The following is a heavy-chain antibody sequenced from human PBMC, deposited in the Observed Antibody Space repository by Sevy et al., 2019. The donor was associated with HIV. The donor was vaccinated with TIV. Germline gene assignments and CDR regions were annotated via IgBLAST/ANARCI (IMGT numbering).Heavy chain of an antibody. J-gene: IGHJ5*02. Sequence: GGSLRLSCTASGFTFSSYDMNWVRQAPGKGLEWVSKISSSGSSIYYADSVKGRFTISRDNAKNSLNLQMNSLRAEDTPVYNCTRNGGAFDIGFDPWGQGTLVTVSS. V-gene: IGHV3-48*03. CDR3: TRNGGAFDIGFDP. CDR2: ISSSGSSI. D-gene: IGHD2-15*01. CDR1: GFTFSSYD.